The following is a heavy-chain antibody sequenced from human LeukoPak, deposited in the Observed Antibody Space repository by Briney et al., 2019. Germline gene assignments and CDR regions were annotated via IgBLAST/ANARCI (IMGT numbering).Heavy chain of an antibody. CDR1: GFTFSSYA. V-gene: IGHV3-30*04. D-gene: IGHD6-13*01. Sequence: GGSLRLSCAASGFTFSSYAMHWARQAPGKGLEWVALISYDGSINDYADSAKGRFTISRDNSKNTLYLQMNSLRADDTAMYYCARGSYSSSWKTFDYWGQGTLVTVSS. CDR3: ARGSYSSSWKTFDY. J-gene: IGHJ4*02. CDR2: ISYDGSIN.